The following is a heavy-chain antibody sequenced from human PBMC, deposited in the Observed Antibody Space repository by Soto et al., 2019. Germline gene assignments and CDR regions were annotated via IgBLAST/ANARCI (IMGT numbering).Heavy chain of an antibody. J-gene: IGHJ6*02. CDR3: ARDPIPNRYYYYGMDV. CDR1: GGSISSGGYY. CDR2: IYYSGST. V-gene: IGHV4-31*03. Sequence: SETLSLTCTVSGGSISSGGYYWSWIRQHPGKGLEWIGYIYYSGSTYYNPSLKSRVTISVDTSKNQFSLKLSSVTAADTAVYYCARDPIPNRYYYYGMDVWGQGTTVTVYS.